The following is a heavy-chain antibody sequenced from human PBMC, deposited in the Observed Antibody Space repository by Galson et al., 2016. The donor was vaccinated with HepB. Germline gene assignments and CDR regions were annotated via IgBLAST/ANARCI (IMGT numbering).Heavy chain of an antibody. V-gene: IGHV3-7*04. CDR2: IKQDGTEK. J-gene: IGHJ3*01. D-gene: IGHD2-15*01. Sequence: SLRLSCAASGFTFSSNWMSWVRQAPGKGLEWVANIKQDGTEKYYVDSVKGRFTISRDNAKNTVYLQMNGLRAEDTAVYFCARDSGYCSYSNCKGDAFDLWGQGTMLTVSS. CDR1: GFTFSSNW. CDR3: ARDSGYCSYSNCKGDAFDL.